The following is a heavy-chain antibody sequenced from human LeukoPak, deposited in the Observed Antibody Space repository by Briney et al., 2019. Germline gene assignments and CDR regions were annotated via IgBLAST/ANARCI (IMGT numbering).Heavy chain of an antibody. D-gene: IGHD1-26*01. J-gene: IGHJ4*02. CDR1: GFTFSSYG. V-gene: IGHV3-33*01. CDR3: AGAVGATNY. Sequence: PGGSLRLSCAASGFTFSSYGMHWARQAPGKGLEWVAVIWYDGSNKYYADSVKGRFTISRDNSKNTLYLQMNSLRAEDTAVYYCAGAVGATNYWGQGTLVTVSS. CDR2: IWYDGSNK.